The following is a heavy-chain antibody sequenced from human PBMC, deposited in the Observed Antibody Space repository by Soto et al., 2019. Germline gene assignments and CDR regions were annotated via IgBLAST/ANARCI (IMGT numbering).Heavy chain of an antibody. V-gene: IGHV1-18*01. D-gene: IGHD4-4*01. CDR1: GYVFNTYG. J-gene: IGHJ4*02. CDR2: ITAYSADT. CDR3: ARDGSLAGNYEY. Sequence: QVQLVQSGAEVKRPGASVKVSCRASGYVFNTYGLSWVRQAPGQGLEWMGWITAYSADTNYAQKFKGRVTMTIDTSTNTAYMELRSLRSDDTALSFCARDGSLAGNYEYWGQGTLVTVSS.